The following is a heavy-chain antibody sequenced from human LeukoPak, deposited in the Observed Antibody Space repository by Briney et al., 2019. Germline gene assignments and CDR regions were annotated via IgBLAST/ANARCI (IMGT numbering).Heavy chain of an antibody. D-gene: IGHD3-22*01. J-gene: IGHJ4*02. CDR3: ASTYYYDSSGYYYVLDY. Sequence: PSETPSLTCTVSGGSISSYYWSWIRQPPGKGLEWIGYIYYSGSTNYNPSLKSRVTISVDTSKNQFSLKLSSVTAADTAVYYCASTYYYDSSGYYYVLDYWGQGTLVTVSS. CDR2: IYYSGST. CDR1: GGSISSYY. V-gene: IGHV4-59*01.